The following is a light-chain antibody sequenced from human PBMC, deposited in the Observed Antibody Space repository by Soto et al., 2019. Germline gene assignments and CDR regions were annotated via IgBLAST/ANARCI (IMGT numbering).Light chain of an antibody. CDR2: RAS. CDR3: QQYNKWPPIT. CDR1: QSVSSN. Sequence: EIVMTQSPATLSVSPGERAPLSCRASQSVSSNLAWYQQKPGQAPRLLVYRASTRATGIPARFSGSGSGTEFTLTISSLQSEDFALYYCQQYNKWPPITFGQGTRLEIK. J-gene: IGKJ5*01. V-gene: IGKV3-15*01.